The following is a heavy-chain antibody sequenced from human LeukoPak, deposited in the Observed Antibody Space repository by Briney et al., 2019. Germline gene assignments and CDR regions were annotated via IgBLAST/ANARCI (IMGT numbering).Heavy chain of an antibody. CDR3: ANGEYFLPHDY. J-gene: IGHJ4*02. CDR1: GFIFSDYG. Sequence: GGSLRLSCAASGFIFSDYGMHWARQAPGKGLEWVAVLAYDGSNQYYADSVKGRFTISRDNSKNTLYLQMNSLRAEDTAVYYCANGEYFLPHDYWGQGTLVTVSS. D-gene: IGHD2/OR15-2a*01. CDR2: LAYDGSNQ. V-gene: IGHV3-30*18.